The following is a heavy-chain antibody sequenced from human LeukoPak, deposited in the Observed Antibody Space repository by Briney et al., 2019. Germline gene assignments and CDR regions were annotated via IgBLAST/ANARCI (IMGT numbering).Heavy chain of an antibody. CDR1: GYRFTAYP. V-gene: IGHV1-2*02. CDR2: MNPHSGET. J-gene: IGHJ1*01. Sequence: GASVKVSCTTSGYRFTAYPLHWVRQAPGQGLEWLGWMNPHSGETNNAQTVQGRVTMTRDTSISVAYMQLSSLRSDDTAVYYCARGMDAEAFQKWGQGTLVTVSS. CDR3: ARGMDAEAFQK. D-gene: IGHD2-2*03.